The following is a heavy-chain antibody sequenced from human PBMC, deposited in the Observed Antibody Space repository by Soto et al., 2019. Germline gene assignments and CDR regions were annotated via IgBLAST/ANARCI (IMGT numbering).Heavy chain of an antibody. CDR1: GLSFSSHG. V-gene: IGHV3-30*18. CDR3: VKGGAFDIIKITA. Sequence: QVQLVESGGGVVQPGRSLRLSCAASGLSFSSHGMHWVRQAPGKGLEWVAVISYDGSSTYYGDSVKGRFTISRDNSKNTLSLQINSLRAEDTAVYYCVKGGAFDIIKITAWGQGTLVTVSS. J-gene: IGHJ5*02. D-gene: IGHD3-16*01. CDR2: ISYDGSST.